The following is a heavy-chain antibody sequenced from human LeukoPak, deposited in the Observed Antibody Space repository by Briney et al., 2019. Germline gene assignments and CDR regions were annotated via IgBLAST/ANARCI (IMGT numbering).Heavy chain of an antibody. CDR1: GYSISSGYY. J-gene: IGHJ5*02. CDR2: IYHSGKS. V-gene: IGHV4-38-2*02. CDR3: ARDATYYYGSGSTNWFDP. D-gene: IGHD3-10*01. Sequence: KPSETLSLTCSVSGYSISSGYYWDWIRQPPGKGLEWIASIYHSGKSYYNPSLESRVTISVDTSKNQISLKLSSVTAADTAVYYCARDATYYYGSGSTNWFDPWGQGTLVTVSS.